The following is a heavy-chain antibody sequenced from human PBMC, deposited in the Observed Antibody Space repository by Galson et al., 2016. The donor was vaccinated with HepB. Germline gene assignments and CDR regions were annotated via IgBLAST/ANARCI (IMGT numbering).Heavy chain of an antibody. CDR3: ARDPRKTRYQLLEVYYYYYGMDV. V-gene: IGHV1-18*01. CDR1: GYTFTSYG. D-gene: IGHD2-2*01. J-gene: IGHJ6*02. Sequence: SVKVSCKASGYTFTSYGISWVRQAPGQGLEWMGWINPYNGNTNYAQKLRGRVTMTTDTSTSTAYMELRSLRSDDTAVYYCARDPRKTRYQLLEVYYYYYGMDVWGQGTTVTVSS. CDR2: INPYNGNT.